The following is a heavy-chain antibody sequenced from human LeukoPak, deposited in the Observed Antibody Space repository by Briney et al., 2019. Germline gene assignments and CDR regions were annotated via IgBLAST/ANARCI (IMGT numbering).Heavy chain of an antibody. J-gene: IGHJ4*02. Sequence: ASVKVSCKASGYTFTVYYIHWVRQAPGQGLEWMGWINPYSGATNFAQRFQGWVTMTRDTSISTAYMELSRLRSDDTALYYCATMGAKDRDYWGQGTLVTVSS. CDR3: ATMGAKDRDY. D-gene: IGHD1-26*01. V-gene: IGHV1-2*04. CDR1: GYTFTVYY. CDR2: INPYSGAT.